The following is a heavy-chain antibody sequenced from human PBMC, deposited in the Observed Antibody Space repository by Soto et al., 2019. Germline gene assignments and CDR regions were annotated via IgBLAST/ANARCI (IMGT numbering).Heavy chain of an antibody. J-gene: IGHJ3*02. CDR3: ARGTLDAFDI. V-gene: IGHV3-21*01. CDR1: GFTFSRYS. Sequence: EVQLVESGGGLVKPGGSLRLSCAASGFTFSRYSINWVRQAPGKGLEWVSSISSGSSYIYYADSVKGRFTISRDNAKNSLSLQMNSLTVEDTAVYYCARGTLDAFDIWGQGTMVTVSS. CDR2: ISSGSSYI.